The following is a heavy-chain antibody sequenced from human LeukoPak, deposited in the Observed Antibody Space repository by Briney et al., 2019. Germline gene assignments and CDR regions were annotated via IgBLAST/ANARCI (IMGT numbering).Heavy chain of an antibody. CDR2: MWYDGSDK. CDR1: GFTFSSYG. D-gene: IGHD6-19*01. CDR3: AGDTYSSGWDPGY. J-gene: IGHJ4*02. V-gene: IGHV3-33*08. Sequence: PGGSLRLSCAASGFTFSSYGMHWVRQAPGKGLEWVAVMWYDGSDKYHADSVKGRFTISRDNSKNTLYLQMNSLRAEDTAMYYCAGDTYSSGWDPGYWGQGTLVTVSS.